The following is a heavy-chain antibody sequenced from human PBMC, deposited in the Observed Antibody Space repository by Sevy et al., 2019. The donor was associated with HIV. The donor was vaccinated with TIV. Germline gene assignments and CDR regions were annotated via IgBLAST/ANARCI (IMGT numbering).Heavy chain of an antibody. CDR2: ISSSGSTI. V-gene: IGHV3-48*03. D-gene: IGHD4-17*01. CDR3: ARAGGPTGLDY. CDR1: GFTFSSYE. Sequence: GGSLRLSCAASGFTFSSYEMHWVRQAPGKGLEWVSNISSSGSTIYYADSVKGRFTISRDNAKNSLYLQMNTLRAEDTAVYYCARAGGPTGLDYWGQGTLVTVSS. J-gene: IGHJ4*02.